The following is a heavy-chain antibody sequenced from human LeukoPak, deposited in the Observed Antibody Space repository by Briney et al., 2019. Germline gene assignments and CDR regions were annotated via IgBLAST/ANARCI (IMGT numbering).Heavy chain of an antibody. CDR3: ATPEGGVVGATSFDY. D-gene: IGHD1-26*01. J-gene: IGHJ4*02. CDR2: IRYDGSNK. CDR1: GFTFSSYG. Sequence: GGSLRLSCAASGFTFSSYGMHWVRQAPGKGLEWVAFIRYDGSNKYYADSVKGRFTISRDNSKNTLYLQMNSLRAEDTAVYYCATPEGGVVGATSFDYWGQGTLVTVSS. V-gene: IGHV3-30*02.